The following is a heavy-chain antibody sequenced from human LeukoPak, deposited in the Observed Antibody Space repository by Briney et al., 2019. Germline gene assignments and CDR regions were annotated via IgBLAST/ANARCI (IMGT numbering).Heavy chain of an antibody. J-gene: IGHJ4*02. CDR2: VYHSGAT. Sequence: GSLRLPCAASGFTFSSYGMHWVRQPPGEGLEWIGEVYHSGATNYNPSLKSRVTMSVDKSKNQFSLKVNSVTAADTAVYYCAKNGGNSDLEYWGQGTLVTVSS. CDR3: AKNGGNSDLEY. V-gene: IGHV4-4*02. CDR1: GFTFSSYG. D-gene: IGHD4-23*01.